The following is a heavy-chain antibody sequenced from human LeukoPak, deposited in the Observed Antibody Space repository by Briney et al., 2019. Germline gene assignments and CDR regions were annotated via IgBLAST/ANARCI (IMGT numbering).Heavy chain of an antibody. D-gene: IGHD5-18*01. CDR2: IIPIFSTA. J-gene: IGHJ4*02. Sequence: ASVKVSCKASGGTFSSYAISWVRQAPGQGLEWMGGIIPIFSTANYAQKFQGRVTITADKSTSTAYMELSSLRSEDTAVYYCARDTAVDTAMPIWGQGTLVTVSS. CDR3: ARDTAVDTAMPI. CDR1: GGTFSSYA. V-gene: IGHV1-69*06.